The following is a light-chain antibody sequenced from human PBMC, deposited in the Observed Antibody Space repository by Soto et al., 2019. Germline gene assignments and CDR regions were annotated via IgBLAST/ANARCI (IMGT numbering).Light chain of an antibody. V-gene: IGLV2-14*03. CDR2: DVS. CDR3: SSYGGASAPVL. Sequence: QSVLTQPASVSGSPGQSITISCTGTASAFGGYNYVSWYQHHPGKAPKLMIYDVSHRPSGVSNRFSGSKSGNTASLTISGLQAEDEADYYCSSYGGASAPVLFGGGTQLTVL. CDR1: ASAFGGYNY. J-gene: IGLJ3*02.